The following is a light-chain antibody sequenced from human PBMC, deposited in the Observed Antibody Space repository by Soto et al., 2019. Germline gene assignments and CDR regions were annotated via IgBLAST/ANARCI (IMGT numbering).Light chain of an antibody. Sequence: EIVMTQSPATLSVSPGERATLSCRASQSVSTNLAWYQKKPGQAPRLLIYVASTRATGIPARFSGSGSGTEFTLTISSLQSEDFAVYYCQRYTNWWTFGQGTKVEIK. V-gene: IGKV3-15*01. CDR3: QRYTNWWT. J-gene: IGKJ1*01. CDR2: VAS. CDR1: QSVSTN.